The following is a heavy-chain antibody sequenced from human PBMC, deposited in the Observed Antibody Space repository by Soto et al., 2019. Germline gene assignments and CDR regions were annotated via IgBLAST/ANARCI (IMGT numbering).Heavy chain of an antibody. V-gene: IGHV5-51*01. CDR3: ARRTVTTYAFDI. CDR1: GYSFTSQW. CDR2: IHPSDSDT. D-gene: IGHD4-17*01. J-gene: IGHJ3*02. Sequence: GESLKISCKGSGYSFTSQWSGWVRQMPGKGPELMGIIHPSDSDTRYSPSFEGQVTISVDKSISTAYLQWSSLEASDTAMYYCARRTVTTYAFDIWGHGTMVTVSS.